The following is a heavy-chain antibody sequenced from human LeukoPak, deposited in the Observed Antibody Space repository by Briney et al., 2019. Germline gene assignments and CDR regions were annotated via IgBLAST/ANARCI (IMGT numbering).Heavy chain of an antibody. J-gene: IGHJ4*02. CDR2: IYTSGST. Sequence: KASETLSLTCTVSGGSISSGSYYWSWIRQPAGKGLEWIGRIYTSGSTNYNPSLKSRVTISVDTSKNQFSLKLSSVTAADTAVYYCARSPLGTTSNYFDYWGQGTLVTVSS. CDR3: ARSPLGTTSNYFDY. V-gene: IGHV4-61*02. D-gene: IGHD1/OR15-1a*01. CDR1: GGSISSGSYY.